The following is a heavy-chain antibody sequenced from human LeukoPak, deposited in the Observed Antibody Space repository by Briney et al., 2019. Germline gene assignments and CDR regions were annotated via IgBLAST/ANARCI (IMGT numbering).Heavy chain of an antibody. V-gene: IGHV4-30-4*01. J-gene: IGHJ6*02. CDR3: ASGIAAADYYYGMDV. CDR1: GASIRSGDYY. Sequence: PSETLSLTCTVSGASIRSGDYYWSWIRQPPGKGLEWIGYIYDSGSTYYNPSLKSRVTISVDKSKNQFSLKLSSVTAADTAVYYCASGIAAADYYYGMDVWAKGPRSPSP. CDR2: IYDSGST. D-gene: IGHD6-13*01.